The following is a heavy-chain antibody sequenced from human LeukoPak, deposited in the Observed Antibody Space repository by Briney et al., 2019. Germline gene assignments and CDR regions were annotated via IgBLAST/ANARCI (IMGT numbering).Heavy chain of an antibody. CDR1: GGSISSSSYY. V-gene: IGHV4-39*07. D-gene: IGHD5-12*01. Sequence: SETLSLTCTVSGGSISSSSYYWGWIRQPPGKGLEWIGSIYYSGSTYYNPSLKSRVTISVDTSKNQFSLELSSVTAADTAVYYCARAYDLTDYWGQGTLVTVSS. CDR3: ARAYDLTDY. CDR2: IYYSGST. J-gene: IGHJ4*02.